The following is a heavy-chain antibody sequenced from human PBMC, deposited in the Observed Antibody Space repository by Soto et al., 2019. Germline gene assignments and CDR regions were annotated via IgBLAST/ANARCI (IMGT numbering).Heavy chain of an antibody. V-gene: IGHV3-23*01. CDR2: ISGSGGNT. Sequence: QPGGSLRLSCAASGFTFSNYAVTWVRQAPGKGLERVSPISGSGGNTSYADSVKGRFTISRDNAKNTLYLQMNSLRAEDTAVYFCVRDEPRLGMEYWGLGTLVTVSS. J-gene: IGHJ4*02. CDR3: VRDEPRLGMEY. D-gene: IGHD2-8*01. CDR1: GFTFSNYA.